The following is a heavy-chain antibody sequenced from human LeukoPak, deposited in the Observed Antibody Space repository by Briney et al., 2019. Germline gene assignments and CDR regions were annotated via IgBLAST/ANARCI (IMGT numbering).Heavy chain of an antibody. J-gene: IGHJ4*02. D-gene: IGHD4-17*01. CDR3: ASARRGLKSHHYFDY. V-gene: IGHV4-59*01. CDR1: GGSISIYY. Sequence: PSETLSLTCTVSGGSISIYYWSWIRQPPGKGLEWIGYIYYSGGTNYNPSLKSLVNISVDTSKNQFSLKLSSVTAADTAVYYCASARRGLKSHHYFDYWGQGTLVTVSS. CDR2: IYYSGGT.